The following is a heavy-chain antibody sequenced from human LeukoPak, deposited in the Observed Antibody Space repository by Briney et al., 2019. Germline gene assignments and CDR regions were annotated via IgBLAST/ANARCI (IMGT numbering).Heavy chain of an antibody. CDR2: IYTSGST. Sequence: PSETLSLTCTVSGGSISSGSYYWSWIRQPAGKGLEWIGRIYTSGSTNYNPSLKSRVTISIDTSRNHFLLRLTSVTAADTAVYFCARGSYYFDPWGQGTLVTVSS. J-gene: IGHJ4*02. D-gene: IGHD3-10*01. V-gene: IGHV4-61*02. CDR1: GGSISSGSYY. CDR3: ARGSYYFDP.